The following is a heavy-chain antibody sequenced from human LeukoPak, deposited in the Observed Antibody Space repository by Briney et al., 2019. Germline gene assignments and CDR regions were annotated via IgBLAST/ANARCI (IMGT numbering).Heavy chain of an antibody. CDR1: GYTFTSHT. Sequence: GASVTVSCKTSGYTFTSHTINWVRQAPGQGLEWMGWINTNTGNPTYAQGFTGRFVFSSDTSITTAYLQISSLKAEDTAIYYCVTYYDSSGFWGYWGQGTLVTVSS. J-gene: IGHJ4*02. V-gene: IGHV7-4-1*02. D-gene: IGHD3-22*01. CDR3: VTYYDSSGFWGY. CDR2: INTNTGNP.